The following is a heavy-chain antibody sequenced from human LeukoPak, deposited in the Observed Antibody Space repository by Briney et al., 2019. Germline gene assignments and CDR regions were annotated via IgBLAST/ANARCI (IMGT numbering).Heavy chain of an antibody. CDR2: FDPEDGET. Sequence: GASVKVSCKVSGYTLTELSMHWVRQAPGKGLEWMGGFDPEDGETIYAQKFQGRVTMTEDTSTDTAYMELSSLRSEDTAVYYCATVGGIVVVPAATETNWFDPWGQGTLVTVSS. CDR1: GYTLTELS. CDR3: ATVGGIVVVPAATETNWFDP. D-gene: IGHD2-2*01. V-gene: IGHV1-24*01. J-gene: IGHJ5*02.